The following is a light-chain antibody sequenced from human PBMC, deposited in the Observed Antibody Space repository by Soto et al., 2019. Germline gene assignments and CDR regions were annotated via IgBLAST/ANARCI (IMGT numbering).Light chain of an antibody. V-gene: IGKV1-5*03. Sequence: DIQMTQSPSTLSASVGDRVTITCRASHSISSWLAWYQQKPGKAPKLLIYKASSLESGVPSRFSGSGSGTEFTLTISSLQPDDFATYYCQQYNSYPWTFGQGNKVEIK. J-gene: IGKJ1*01. CDR1: HSISSW. CDR3: QQYNSYPWT. CDR2: KAS.